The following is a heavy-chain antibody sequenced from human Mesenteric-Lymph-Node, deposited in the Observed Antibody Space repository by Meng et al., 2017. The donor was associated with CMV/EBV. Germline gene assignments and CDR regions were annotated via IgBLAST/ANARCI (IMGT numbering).Heavy chain of an antibody. D-gene: IGHD3-22*01. V-gene: IGHV2-5*01. CDR2: VYWNDAK. CDR3: ARPFYFDSSGYFFDH. CDR1: GFSLTTAGVG. Sequence: SGFSLTTAGVGGGWIRQPPGKALEWLAVVYWNDAKLYSPSLRSRLSISKVTSRNQVVLTMTDMDPEDTATYYCARPFYFDSSGYFFDHWGQGALVTVSS. J-gene: IGHJ4*02.